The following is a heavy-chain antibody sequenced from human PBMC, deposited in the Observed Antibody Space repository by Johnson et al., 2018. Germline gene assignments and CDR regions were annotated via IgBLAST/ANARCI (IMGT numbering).Heavy chain of an antibody. V-gene: IGHV3-21*01. CDR2: ISSSSSYI. D-gene: IGHD3-10*01. CDR3: ARDLVTMVRGVIPYYYMDV. Sequence: VQLVESGGGLVKPGGSLRLSCAASGFTFSSYSMNWVRQAPGKGLEWVSSISSSSSYIYYADSVKGRFTISRDNAKNSLYLQMNSLRAEDTAVYYCARDLVTMVRGVIPYYYMDVWGKGTTVTVSS. CDR1: GFTFSSYS. J-gene: IGHJ6*03.